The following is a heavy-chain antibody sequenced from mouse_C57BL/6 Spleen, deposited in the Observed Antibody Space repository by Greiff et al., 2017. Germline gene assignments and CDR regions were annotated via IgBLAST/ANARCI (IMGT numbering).Heavy chain of an antibody. V-gene: IGHV5-4*03. CDR2: ISDGGSYT. Sequence: EVMLVESGGGLVKPGGSLKLSCAASGFTFSSYAMSWVRQTPEKRLEWVATISDGGSYTYYPDNVKGRYTISRDNAKNNLYLQMRHLKSEDTAMYYCAGYKCYGSSYPAWFAYWGQGTLVTVSA. D-gene: IGHD1-1*01. CDR1: GFTFSSYA. J-gene: IGHJ3*01. CDR3: AGYKCYGSSYPAWFAY.